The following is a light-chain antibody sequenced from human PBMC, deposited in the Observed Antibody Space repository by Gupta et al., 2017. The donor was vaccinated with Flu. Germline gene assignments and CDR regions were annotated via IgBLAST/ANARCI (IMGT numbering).Light chain of an antibody. CDR3: QQYNNWPWT. CDR1: QSVSSN. V-gene: IGKV3-15*01. CDR2: GAS. Sequence: EIVMTQSPATLSVSPGERATLSCRASQSVSSNLAWYQQKPGQAPRLLIYGASTRATGIPARFSGSGSGTEFTLTLRSRQSEAFAVYYCQQYNNWPWTFGQGTKVDIK. J-gene: IGKJ1*01.